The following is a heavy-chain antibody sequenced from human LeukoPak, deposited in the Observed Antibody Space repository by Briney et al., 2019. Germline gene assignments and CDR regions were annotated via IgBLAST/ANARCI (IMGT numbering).Heavy chain of an antibody. D-gene: IGHD3-10*01. CDR3: AKLLWFGELYAHDAFDI. Sequence: PGGSLRLSCAASGFTFSSYGMHWVRQAPGKGLEWVSFIRYDGSNKYYADSVKGRFTISRDNSKNTLYLQMNSLRAEDTAVYYCAKLLWFGELYAHDAFDIWGQGTMVTVSS. CDR1: GFTFSSYG. V-gene: IGHV3-30*02. J-gene: IGHJ3*02. CDR2: IRYDGSNK.